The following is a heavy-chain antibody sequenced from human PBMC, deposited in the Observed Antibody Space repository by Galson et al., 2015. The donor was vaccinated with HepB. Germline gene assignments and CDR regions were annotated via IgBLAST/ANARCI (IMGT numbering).Heavy chain of an antibody. V-gene: IGHV2-5*01. Sequence: PALVKPTQTLTLTCTFSGFSLSTSGMGVGWIRQPPGKALEWLALIYWNDDKRYSPSLKSRLTITKDTSKNQVVLTMTNMDPVDTATYYCAQGYSSGWRGDPYFDYWGQGTLVTVSS. CDR2: IYWNDDK. CDR1: GFSLSTSGMG. D-gene: IGHD6-19*01. J-gene: IGHJ4*02. CDR3: AQGYSSGWRGDPYFDY.